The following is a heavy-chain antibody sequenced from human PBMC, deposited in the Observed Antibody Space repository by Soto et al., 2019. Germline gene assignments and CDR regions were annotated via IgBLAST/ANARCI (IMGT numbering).Heavy chain of an antibody. CDR1: GFTFSSYS. V-gene: IGHV3-21*01. CDR2: ISSSSSYI. J-gene: IGHJ4*02. Sequence: GGSLRLSCAASGFTFSSYSMNWVRQAPGKGLEWVSSISSSSSYIYYEDSVKGRFTISRDNAKNSLYLQMNSLRAEDTAVYYCAREGYGGNSDTGGQGTLVPVSS. D-gene: IGHD4-17*01. CDR3: AREGYGGNSDT.